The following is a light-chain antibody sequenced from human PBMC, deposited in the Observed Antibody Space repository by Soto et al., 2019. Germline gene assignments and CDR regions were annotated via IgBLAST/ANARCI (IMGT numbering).Light chain of an antibody. CDR3: SSYAGSNNFDV. CDR2: EVF. V-gene: IGLV2-8*01. Sequence: QSALTQPTSASGSPGQSVTISCTGTSSDVGGYNYVSWYQQHPGKAPKLMIYEVFKRPSGVPDRFSGSKSGNTASLTVSGLQAEDEADYYCSSYAGSNNFDVFGTGTKVTVL. J-gene: IGLJ1*01. CDR1: SSDVGGYNY.